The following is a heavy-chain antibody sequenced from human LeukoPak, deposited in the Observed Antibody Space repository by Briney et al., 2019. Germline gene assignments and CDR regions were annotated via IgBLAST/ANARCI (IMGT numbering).Heavy chain of an antibody. CDR3: ARQPPRISSYFYGMDI. D-gene: IGHD1-14*01. CDR2: VSYTGSA. CDR1: GGSISPYY. J-gene: IGHJ6*02. V-gene: IGHV4-59*08. Sequence: PSETLSLTCTVSGGSISPYYWSWIRQPPGKGLEWIGYVSYTGSANYSPSLKGRVTISLDTSKNQFSLSLTSVTAADTAVYYCARQPPRISSYFYGMDIWGQGTTVTVSS.